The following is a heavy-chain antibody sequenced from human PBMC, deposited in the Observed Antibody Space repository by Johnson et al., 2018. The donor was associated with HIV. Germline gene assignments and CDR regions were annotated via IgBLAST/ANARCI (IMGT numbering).Heavy chain of an antibody. J-gene: IGHJ3*02. CDR1: GFIFSSYA. Sequence: QVQLVESGGGVVQSGRSLRLSCAASGFIFSSYAMHWVRQAPGKGLEWVAVISYDGSNKYYAASVKGRFTISRDNSKNTVYLQMKSLRAEDTAVYYCARGMAPGGHYDSSGYYGDAFDIWGQGTMVTVSS. CDR3: ARGMAPGGHYDSSGYYGDAFDI. D-gene: IGHD3-22*01. CDR2: ISYDGSNK. V-gene: IGHV3-30*04.